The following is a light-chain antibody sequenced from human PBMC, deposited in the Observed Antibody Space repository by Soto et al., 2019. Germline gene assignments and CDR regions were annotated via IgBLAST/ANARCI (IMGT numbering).Light chain of an antibody. CDR3: QSYDSRLTAVV. CDR2: VDD. Sequence: QSVLTQPPSVSRAPGQRVTISCTGSSSNIGAGFDVHWYQQLPGTAPKLLIYVDDSRPSGVPDRFSGSKSGSSASLAITGLQAEDEADYYCQSYDSRLTAVVFGGGTKVTVL. J-gene: IGLJ2*01. CDR1: SSNIGAGFD. V-gene: IGLV1-40*01.